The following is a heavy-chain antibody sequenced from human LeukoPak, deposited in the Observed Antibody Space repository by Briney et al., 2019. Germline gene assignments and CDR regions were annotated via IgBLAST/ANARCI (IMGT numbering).Heavy chain of an antibody. J-gene: IGHJ4*02. CDR3: ARDPVDRPPDYFDY. CDR1: GFTFTSYS. Sequence: GGSLRLSCAASGFTFTSYSMNWVRQAPGKGLEWVSTISGGGGSTYYADSVRGRFTISRDNSQSILYLEMNSLTIEDTGVYYCARDPVDRPPDYFDYWGQGTLVTVSS. D-gene: IGHD2-15*01. V-gene: IGHV3-23*01. CDR2: ISGGGGST.